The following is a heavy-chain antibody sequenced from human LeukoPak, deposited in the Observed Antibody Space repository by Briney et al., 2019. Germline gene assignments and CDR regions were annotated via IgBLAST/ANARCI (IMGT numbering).Heavy chain of an antibody. V-gene: IGHV4-59*08. D-gene: IGHD6-19*01. Sequence: PSETLSLTCTVSGGSISSYYWSWIRQPPGKGLEWIGYIYYSGSTNYNPSLKSRVTISVDTSKNQFSLKLSSVTAADTAVYYCARAVAGRPHFDYRGQGTLVTVSS. CDR3: ARAVAGRPHFDY. CDR2: IYYSGST. J-gene: IGHJ4*02. CDR1: GGSISSYY.